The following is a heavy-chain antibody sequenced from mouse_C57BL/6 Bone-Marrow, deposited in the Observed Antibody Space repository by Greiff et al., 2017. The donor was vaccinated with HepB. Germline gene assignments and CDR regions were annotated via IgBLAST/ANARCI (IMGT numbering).Heavy chain of an antibody. CDR1: GYTFTNYW. V-gene: IGHV1-63*01. D-gene: IGHD1-1*01. J-gene: IGHJ4*01. CDR2: IYPGGGYT. CDR3: ARYYGSSYDAMDY. Sequence: QVQLQQSGAELVRPGTSVKMSCKASGYTFTNYWIGWAKQRPGHGLEWIGDIYPGGGYTNYNEKFKGKATLTADKSSSTAYMQFSSLTSEDSAIYYCARYYGSSYDAMDYCGQGTSVTVSS.